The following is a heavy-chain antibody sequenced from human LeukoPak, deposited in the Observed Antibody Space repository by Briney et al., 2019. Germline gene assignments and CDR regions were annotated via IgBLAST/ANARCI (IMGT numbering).Heavy chain of an antibody. Sequence: ASVKVSCKASGYTFTGYYIHWVRQAPGQGPEWMGYINPNTGGTKYAQKFQDRVTMTRDTSISTAYMELSRLKSDDTAVYYCARAPTIRGRYCSSTSCYGFDYWGQGTLVTVSS. CDR3: ARAPTIRGRYCSSTSCYGFDY. CDR1: GYTFTGYY. CDR2: INPNTGGT. J-gene: IGHJ4*02. D-gene: IGHD2-2*01. V-gene: IGHV1-2*02.